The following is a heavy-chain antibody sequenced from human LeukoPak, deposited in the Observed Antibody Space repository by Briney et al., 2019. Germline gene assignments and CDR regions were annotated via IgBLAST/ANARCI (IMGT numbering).Heavy chain of an antibody. CDR1: GFTFSSYE. CDR2: ISSSGSTI. V-gene: IGHV3-48*03. J-gene: IGHJ4*02. Sequence: GGSLRLSCAASGFTFSSYEMNWVRQAPGKGLEWVSYISSSGSTIYYADSVKGRFTISRDNSKNTLYLQMNSLRAEDTAVYYCATSRGLYEYWGQGTLVTVSS. CDR3: ATSRGLYEY. D-gene: IGHD2-2*01.